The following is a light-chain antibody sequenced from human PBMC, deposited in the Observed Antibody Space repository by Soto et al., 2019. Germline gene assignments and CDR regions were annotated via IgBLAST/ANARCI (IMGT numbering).Light chain of an antibody. CDR2: DVS. Sequence: DIVLTQSPATLSLSPGERATLSCRASQSISGYLAWYQQKPGQAPRLLIYDVSNRATGIPARFSGSRSGTDFALTISRLEPEDFAVYYCQQYGSSPRTFGQGTKVDI. CDR1: QSISGY. V-gene: IGKV3-20*01. CDR3: QQYGSSPRT. J-gene: IGKJ1*01.